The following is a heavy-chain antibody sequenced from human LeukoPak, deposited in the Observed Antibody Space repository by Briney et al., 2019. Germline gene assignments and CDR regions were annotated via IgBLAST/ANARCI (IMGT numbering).Heavy chain of an antibody. CDR2: ISSSGSTI. V-gene: IGHV3-11*04. J-gene: IGHJ4*02. D-gene: IGHD2-15*01. CDR3: ARWVVVAATDYFDY. CDR1: GFTFSDYY. Sequence: GGSLRLSCAASGFTFSDYYMSWIRQAPGKGLEWVSYISSSGSTIYYADSVKGRFTISRDNAKNPLYLQMNSLRAEDTAVYYCARWVVVAATDYFDYWGQGTLVTVSS.